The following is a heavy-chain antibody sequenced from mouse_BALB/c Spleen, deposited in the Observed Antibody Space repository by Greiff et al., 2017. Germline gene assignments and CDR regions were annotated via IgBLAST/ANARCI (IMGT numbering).Heavy chain of an antibody. D-gene: IGHD2-4*01. Sequence: LQQPGSELVRPGASVKLSCKASGYTFTSYWMHWVKQRPGQGLEWIGNIYPGSGSTNYDEKFKSKATLTVDTSSSTAYMQLSSLTSEDSAVYDCTRGRVYYDYEGYAMDYWGQGTSVTVSS. CDR1: GYTFTSYW. J-gene: IGHJ4*01. CDR2: IYPGSGST. V-gene: IGHV1S22*01. CDR3: TRGRVYYDYEGYAMDY.